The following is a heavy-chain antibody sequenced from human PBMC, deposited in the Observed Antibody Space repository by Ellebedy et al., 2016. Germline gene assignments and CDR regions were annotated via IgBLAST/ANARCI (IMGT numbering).Heavy chain of an antibody. J-gene: IGHJ5*02. V-gene: IGHV3-48*01. CDR1: GFTFSSYS. CDR3: AKGKSDWFDP. CDR2: ISSSSSTI. Sequence: GESLKISXAASGFTFSSYSMNWVRQAPGKGLEWVSYISSSSSTIYYADSVKGRFTISRDNSKNTLYLQMNSLRAEDTAVYYCAKGKSDWFDPWGQGTLVTVSS. D-gene: IGHD3-10*01.